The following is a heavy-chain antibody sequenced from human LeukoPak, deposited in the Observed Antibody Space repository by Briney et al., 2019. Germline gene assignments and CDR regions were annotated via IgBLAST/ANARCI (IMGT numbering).Heavy chain of an antibody. CDR1: GYTFTSYD. Sequence: ASVKVSCKASGYTFTSYDVNWVRQATGQRLEWMGWMNPNSGNTGYAQKFQGRVTMTRNTSISTAYMELSSLRSEDTAVYYCARRGVPELWLLYYFDYWGQGTLVTVSS. CDR3: ARRGVPELWLLYYFDY. D-gene: IGHD5-18*01. J-gene: IGHJ4*02. CDR2: MNPNSGNT. V-gene: IGHV1-8*01.